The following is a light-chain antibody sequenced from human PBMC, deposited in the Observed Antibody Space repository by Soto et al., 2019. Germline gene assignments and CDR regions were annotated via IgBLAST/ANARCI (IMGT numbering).Light chain of an antibody. V-gene: IGKV3-20*01. Sequence: VLTQSPDTLSLSPGESATLSCRASESVTSSSLACYQVKPGQAPRLLMFGASNRGSGIPARFSGSGSGTDFILTISRLEPEDSAVYYCQQFDASRQYTFGQGTKVEI. J-gene: IGKJ2*01. CDR3: QQFDASRQYT. CDR2: GAS. CDR1: ESVTSSS.